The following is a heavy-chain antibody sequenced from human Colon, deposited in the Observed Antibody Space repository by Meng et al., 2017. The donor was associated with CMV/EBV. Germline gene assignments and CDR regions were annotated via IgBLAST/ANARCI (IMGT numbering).Heavy chain of an antibody. Sequence: LSLTCAASGFTFSDYYMTWIRQAPGKGLEWVSYISGNGSAIYYADAVKGRFTISRDNAKNSLFLQMDSLRAEDTAVYYCARDGQELGVRARGPFDYWGQGTLVTVSS. J-gene: IGHJ4*02. CDR3: ARDGQELGVRARGPFDY. CDR1: GFTFSDYY. D-gene: IGHD3-10*01. CDR2: ISGNGSAI. V-gene: IGHV3-11*01.